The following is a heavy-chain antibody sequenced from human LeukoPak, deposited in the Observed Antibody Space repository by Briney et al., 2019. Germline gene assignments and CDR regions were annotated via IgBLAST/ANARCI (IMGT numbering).Heavy chain of an antibody. V-gene: IGHV4-31*03. CDR1: GGSISSGGYY. CDR3: ARGHRGGLVVREFYYYYGMDV. D-gene: IGHD3-10*01. Sequence: PSQTLSPTCTVSGGSISSGGYYWSWIRQHPGKGLEWIGYIYYSGSTYYNPSLKSRVTISVDTSKNQFSLKLSSVTAADTAVYYCARGHRGGLVVREFYYYYGMDVWGQGTTVTVSS. J-gene: IGHJ6*02. CDR2: IYYSGST.